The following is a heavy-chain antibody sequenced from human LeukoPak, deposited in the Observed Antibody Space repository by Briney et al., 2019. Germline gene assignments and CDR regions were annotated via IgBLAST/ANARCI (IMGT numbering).Heavy chain of an antibody. CDR2: ISSSSSYI. CDR3: ARGGDYHDSPN. D-gene: IGHD3-22*01. Sequence: GGSLRLSCAASGFTFSSYSMNWVRQASGKGLEWVSSISSSSSYIYYADSVKGRFTISRDNAKNSLYLQMNSLRAEDTAVYYCARGGDYHDSPNWGQGTLVTVSS. V-gene: IGHV3-21*01. CDR1: GFTFSSYS. J-gene: IGHJ4*02.